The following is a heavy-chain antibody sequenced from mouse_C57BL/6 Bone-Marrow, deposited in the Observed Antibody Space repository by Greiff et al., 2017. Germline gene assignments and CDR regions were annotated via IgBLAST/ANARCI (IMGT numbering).Heavy chain of an antibody. CDR2: IYPGSGST. CDR3: ARRYGNSIYFDC. V-gene: IGHV1-55*01. J-gene: IGHJ2*01. D-gene: IGHD2-10*02. Sequence: QVQLQQPGAELVKPGASVKMSCKASGYTFTSYWITWVKQRPGQGLEWIGDIYPGSGSTNYNEKFKSKATLTVDTSSSTAYMQLSSLTSEDSAVYFCARRYGNSIYFDCWGQGATLTVSS. CDR1: GYTFTSYW.